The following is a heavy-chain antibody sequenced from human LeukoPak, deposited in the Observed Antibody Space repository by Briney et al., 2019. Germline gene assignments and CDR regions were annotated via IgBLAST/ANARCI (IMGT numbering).Heavy chain of an antibody. J-gene: IGHJ4*02. CDR1: GYTFTSYD. Sequence: ASVKVSCKASGYTFTSYDINWVRQAPGQGLEWMGWISAYDGNTNYAQKLQGRVTMTTDKSTSTAYMELRSLRSDDTAVYYCARSSSGSLDYWGQGTLVTVSS. V-gene: IGHV1-18*01. CDR2: ISAYDGNT. CDR3: ARSSSGSLDY. D-gene: IGHD6-19*01.